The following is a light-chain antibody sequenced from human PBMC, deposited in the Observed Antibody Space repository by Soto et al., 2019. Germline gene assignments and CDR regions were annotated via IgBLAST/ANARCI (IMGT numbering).Light chain of an antibody. CDR2: GAS. V-gene: IGKV3-15*01. J-gene: IGKJ1*01. Sequence: EIVKTQSPATLSLSPGERATLSCRASQSVNSNLAWYQQKPGQAPRLLIYGASTRATGFPARFSGSGSGTEFTLTISSLQSEDFAVYYCQQYNSWPRAFGQGTKVEIK. CDR3: QQYNSWPRA. CDR1: QSVNSN.